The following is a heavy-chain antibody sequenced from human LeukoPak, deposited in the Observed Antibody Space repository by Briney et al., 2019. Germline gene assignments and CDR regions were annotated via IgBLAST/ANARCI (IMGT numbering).Heavy chain of an antibody. CDR1: GDSVSSKSTA. CDR3: ARLHYYGPQFYYYGMDV. Sequence: SQTLSLTCAISGDSVSSKSTAWNWIRQSPSRGLEWLGRTYYRSKWYNDYAVSVKSRITINPDTSKDQFSLQLNSVTPEDTAVYYCARLHYYGPQFYYYGMDVWGQGTTVTVSS. V-gene: IGHV6-1*01. D-gene: IGHD3-10*01. J-gene: IGHJ6*02. CDR2: TYYRSKWYN.